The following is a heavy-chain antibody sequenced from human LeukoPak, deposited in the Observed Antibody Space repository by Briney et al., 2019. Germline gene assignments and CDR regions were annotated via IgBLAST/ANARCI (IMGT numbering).Heavy chain of an antibody. V-gene: IGHV3-30-3*02. CDR3: AKDTSSYYSGNGGYLQ. D-gene: IGHD3-22*01. J-gene: IGHJ4*02. CDR2: ISYDGSNE. Sequence: PGGSLRLSCAASGFTFSSYAMHWVRQAPGKGLEWVAVISYDGSNEYYADSVKGRFTISRDNSKNTLYLQMNSLTVEDTGVYYCAKDTSSYYSGNGGYLQWGQGTLVTVSS. CDR1: GFTFSSYA.